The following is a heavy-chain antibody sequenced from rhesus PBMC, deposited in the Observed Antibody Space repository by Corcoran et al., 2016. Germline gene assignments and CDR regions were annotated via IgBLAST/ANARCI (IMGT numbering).Heavy chain of an antibody. CDR3: ARDPPSITIFGLGTLGFDY. V-gene: IGHV4S7*01. Sequence: QVQLQESGPGLVKPSETLSLTCAVSGGSISYSYYWICIRPPPGTGLAGIGYIYGSGGSTYYNPSLKSRVTISTDTSKNQFSLKLSSVTAADTAVYYCARDPPSITIFGLGTLGFDYWGQGVLVTVSS. J-gene: IGHJ4*01. CDR2: IYGSGGST. CDR1: GGSISYSYY. D-gene: IGHD3-3*01.